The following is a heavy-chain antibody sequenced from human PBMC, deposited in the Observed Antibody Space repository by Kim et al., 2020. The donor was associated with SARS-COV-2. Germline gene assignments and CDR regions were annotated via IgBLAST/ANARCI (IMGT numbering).Heavy chain of an antibody. CDR3: ARGADYGDPSPLTH. CDR2: IYYSGAT. Sequence: SETLSLTCTVSGDPIRSHYWTWIRQSPGKGLQWVGYIYYSGATKYNPSLKSRVSISIVTSKNFFSLKLTSMTAADTAVYFCARGADYGDPSPLTHWGRG. V-gene: IGHV4-59*11. D-gene: IGHD4-17*01. CDR1: GDPIRSHY. J-gene: IGHJ4*02.